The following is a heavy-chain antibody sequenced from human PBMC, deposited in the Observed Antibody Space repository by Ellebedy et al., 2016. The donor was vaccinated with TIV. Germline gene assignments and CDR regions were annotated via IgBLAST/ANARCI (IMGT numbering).Heavy chain of an antibody. J-gene: IGHJ4*02. V-gene: IGHV1-46*01. CDR2: INPSGGDT. Sequence: AASVKVSCKASGYTFTSYYMHWVRQAPGQGLEWMGIINPSGGDTSYTQKFQGRVTMTRDTSTSTVYMELRSLRSDDTAVYYCARADWNPAYWGQGILVTVSS. CDR3: ARADWNPAY. D-gene: IGHD1-1*01. CDR1: GYTFTSYY.